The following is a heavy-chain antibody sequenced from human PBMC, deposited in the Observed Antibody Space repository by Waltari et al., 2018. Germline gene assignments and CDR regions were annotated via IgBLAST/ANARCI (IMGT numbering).Heavy chain of an antibody. Sequence: VQLVQSGAEVKKPGASVKVPCTVSGYTFTKYYMHWVRQSPGQGLVWMGWIDPNSGRTDFARHFRDRVTLTTDTSISTAYMELTSLRSDDTAIYYCAAAPGDYWGQGTPVTVSS. V-gene: IGHV1-2*02. CDR1: GYTFTKYY. J-gene: IGHJ4*02. CDR2: IDPNSGRT. CDR3: AAAPGDY. D-gene: IGHD3-10*01.